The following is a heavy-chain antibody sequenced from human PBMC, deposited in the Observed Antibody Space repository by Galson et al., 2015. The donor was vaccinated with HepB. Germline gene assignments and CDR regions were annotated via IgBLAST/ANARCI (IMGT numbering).Heavy chain of an antibody. V-gene: IGHV1-58*02. D-gene: IGHD6-6*01. CDR1: GFTFTSSA. J-gene: IGHJ6*02. CDR3: ATYSSSSWGDSSSHYGMDV. CDR2: IVVGSGNT. Sequence: SCKASGFTFTSSAMQWVRQARGQRLEWIGWIVVGSGNTNYAQKFQERVTITRDMSTSTAYMELSSLRSEDTAVYYCATYSSSSWGDSSSHYGMDVWGQGTTVTVSS.